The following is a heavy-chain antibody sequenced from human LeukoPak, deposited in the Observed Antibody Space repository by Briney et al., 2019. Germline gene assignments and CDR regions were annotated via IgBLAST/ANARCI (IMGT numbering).Heavy chain of an antibody. D-gene: IGHD3-16*01. J-gene: IGHJ4*02. Sequence: ASVKVSCKASGYTFTTYEIYWVRQAIGQGLEWVGWMSPNSGNTVYAQKFQGRVTITRNISISTVYLELSSLRSEDTAVYYCARNFGGLGYWGQGTLVTVSS. CDR3: ARNFGGLGY. CDR1: GYTFTTYE. V-gene: IGHV1-8*03. CDR2: MSPNSGNT.